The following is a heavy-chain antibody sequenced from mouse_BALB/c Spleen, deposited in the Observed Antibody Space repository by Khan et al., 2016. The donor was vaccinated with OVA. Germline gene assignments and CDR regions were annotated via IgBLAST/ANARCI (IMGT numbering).Heavy chain of an antibody. J-gene: IGHJ4*01. CDR3: ARDQYGNYFYAMDY. D-gene: IGHD2-10*02. CDR1: GYTFTSYW. V-gene: IGHV1-69*02. CDR2: IDPSDSET. Sequence: QVQLQQPGAELVKPGAPVKLSCKASGYTFTSYWMNWVKKRPGRGLEWIGRIDPSDSETHYNQKLKDKATLTVDKSSSTAYIQHSNLTSEDSAVYYCARDQYGNYFYAMDYWGQGTSVTVSS.